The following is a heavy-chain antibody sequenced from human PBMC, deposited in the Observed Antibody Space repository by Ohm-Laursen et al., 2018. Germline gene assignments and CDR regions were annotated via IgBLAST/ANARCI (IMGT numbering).Heavy chain of an antibody. CDR3: ARGFIAPDY. D-gene: IGHD6-13*01. CDR2: ISSSGSTI. CDR1: GFTFSGYY. Sequence: SLRLSCAASGFTFSGYYMSWIRQAPGKGLECVSYISSSGSTIYYADSVKGRFTFSRDNAKSSLFLQMNSLRAEDTAVYYCARGFIAPDYWGQGTLVTVSS. V-gene: IGHV3-11*01. J-gene: IGHJ4*02.